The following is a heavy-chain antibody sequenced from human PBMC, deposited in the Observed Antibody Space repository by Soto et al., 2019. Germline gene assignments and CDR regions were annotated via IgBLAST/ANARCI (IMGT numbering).Heavy chain of an antibody. J-gene: IGHJ6*02. Sequence: GASVKVSCKASGCTFSSYAISWVRQAPGQGLEWMGGIIPIFGTANYAQKFQGRVTITADESTSTAYMELSSLRSEDTAVYYCASSRRGYSYDYYYYGMDVWGQGTTVTVSS. CDR1: GCTFSSYA. V-gene: IGHV1-69*13. CDR3: ASSRRGYSYDYYYYGMDV. D-gene: IGHD5-18*01. CDR2: IIPIFGTA.